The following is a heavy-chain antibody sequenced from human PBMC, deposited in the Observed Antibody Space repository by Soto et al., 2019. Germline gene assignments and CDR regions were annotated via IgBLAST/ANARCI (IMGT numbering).Heavy chain of an antibody. V-gene: IGHV1-2*04. Sequence: ASVKVSCKASGYTFTGYYMHWVRQAPGQGLEWMGWINPNSGGTNYAQKFQGWVTMTRDTSISTAYMELSRLRSDDTAVYYCARDESNYNILTGYYMDPYFGYWGQGTLVTVSS. D-gene: IGHD3-9*01. CDR2: INPNSGGT. CDR3: ARDESNYNILTGYYMDPYFGY. J-gene: IGHJ4*02. CDR1: GYTFTGYY.